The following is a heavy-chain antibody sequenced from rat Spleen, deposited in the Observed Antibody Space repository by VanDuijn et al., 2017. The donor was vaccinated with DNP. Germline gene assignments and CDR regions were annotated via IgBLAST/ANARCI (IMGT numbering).Heavy chain of an antibody. CDR1: GYSIISSYR. D-gene: IGHD3-7*01. Sequence: VQLQESGPGLVKPSQSLSLTCSVTGYSIISSYRWHWIRKSPGNKLEWMGLINSAGTTYYNPSLKSRISITRDTSKNQFFLHVNSVTTEDTATYYCTSYYFDYWGQGVMVTVSS. V-gene: IGHV3-3*01. CDR3: TSYYFDY. J-gene: IGHJ2*01. CDR2: INSAGTT.